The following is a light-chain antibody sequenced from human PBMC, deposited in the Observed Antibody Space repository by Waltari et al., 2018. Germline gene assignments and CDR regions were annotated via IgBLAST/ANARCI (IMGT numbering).Light chain of an antibody. V-gene: IGKV3-20*01. CDR2: RAS. CDR3: QQNGTLPAT. CDR1: QSVGSSS. Sequence: EIVLTQSPGTASLSPGERVTLSCRASQSVGSSSLAWYQQKPGQAPRLVIYRASRRATGIPARFSGSGSGTDFSLTISRLEPEDFAVYYCQQNGTLPATFGQGTKVEIK. J-gene: IGKJ1*01.